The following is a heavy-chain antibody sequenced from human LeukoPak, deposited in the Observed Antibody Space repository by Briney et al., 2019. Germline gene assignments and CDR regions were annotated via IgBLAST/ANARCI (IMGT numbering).Heavy chain of an antibody. CDR3: ASVALGIDY. CDR2: IIPIFGTA. D-gene: IGHD7-27*01. V-gene: IGHV1-69*01. CDR1: GGNFSSYA. J-gene: IGHJ4*02. Sequence: ASVKVSCKASGGNFSSYAISWVRQAPGQGLEWMGGIIPIFGTANYAQKFQGRVTITADESTSTAYMELRSLRSDDTAVYYCASVALGIDYWGQGTLVTVSS.